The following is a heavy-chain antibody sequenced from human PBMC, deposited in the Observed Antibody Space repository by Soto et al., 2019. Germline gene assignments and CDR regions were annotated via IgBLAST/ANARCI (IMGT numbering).Heavy chain of an antibody. Sequence: RLSCAASGFTFSSYAMTWLRQAPGKGLEWVSVISATGDTIYYADSVEGRFTISRDNSNSTLSLRMDSLTADDTAVYFCAKDAYYDLSTGTGYYYYGLDVWGQGTTVTVSS. D-gene: IGHD3-9*01. CDR2: ISATGDTI. CDR1: GFTFSSYA. CDR3: AKDAYYDLSTGTGYYYYGLDV. J-gene: IGHJ6*02. V-gene: IGHV3-23*01.